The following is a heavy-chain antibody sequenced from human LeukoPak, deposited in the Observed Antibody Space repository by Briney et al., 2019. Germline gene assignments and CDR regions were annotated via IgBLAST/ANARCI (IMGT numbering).Heavy chain of an antibody. Sequence: GGSLRLSCEASGFTFSSYWMYWVRQTPGKGLVWVSRINSDGSSTMYADSVKGRFTISRDNSKNTLYLQLNSLRADDTAVYYCAKDHYYDFWSGYHFDYWGQGTLVTVSS. CDR3: AKDHYYDFWSGYHFDY. V-gene: IGHV3-74*03. CDR1: GFTFSSYW. D-gene: IGHD3-3*01. CDR2: INSDGSST. J-gene: IGHJ4*02.